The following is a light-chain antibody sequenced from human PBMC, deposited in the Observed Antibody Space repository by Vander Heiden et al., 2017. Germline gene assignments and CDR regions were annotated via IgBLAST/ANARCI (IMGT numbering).Light chain of an antibody. J-gene: IGLJ2*01. CDR1: DIGGKR. V-gene: IGLV3-21*02. Sequence: SFVLTQPPSASVAPGQTARITCGGNDIGGKRAHWYQQKPGQAPVLVVYDDSDRPSGIPERFSGSNSGNTATLTISRVEAGDEADYYCQIWDSSSERVIFGGGTKLTVL. CDR3: QIWDSSSERVI. CDR2: DDS.